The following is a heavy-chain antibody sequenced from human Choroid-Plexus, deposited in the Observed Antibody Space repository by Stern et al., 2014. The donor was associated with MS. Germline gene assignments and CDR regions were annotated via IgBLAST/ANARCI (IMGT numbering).Heavy chain of an antibody. CDR1: GFTFGSCA. V-gene: IGHV3-30*18. Sequence: QLVQSGGGVVQPGRPLRLSCVASGFTFGSCAMHWVRQAPGKGLEWVAGVSYDGSNKYYADSVKGRFTISRDNSQNTLYMQMSSLRPEDTAVYYCAKDRQYLTYFFDHWGQGSLVTVSS. CDR3: AKDRQYLTYFFDH. D-gene: IGHD2/OR15-2a*01. CDR2: VSYDGSNK. J-gene: IGHJ5*02.